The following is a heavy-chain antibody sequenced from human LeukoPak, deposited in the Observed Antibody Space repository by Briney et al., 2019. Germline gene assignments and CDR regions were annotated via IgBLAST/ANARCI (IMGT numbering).Heavy chain of an antibody. J-gene: IGHJ4*02. D-gene: IGHD2-15*01. Sequence: GGSLRLSCAASGFTFKTYWMHWVRQAPGKGLEWVANIKEDGSEKYYVGSVKGRFTISRDNADNSLYLQMGSLRDEDTAVYYWARAWDCSCDRCNWGGFDNWGQGTLVTVSS. CDR2: IKEDGSEK. V-gene: IGHV3-7*04. CDR3: ARAWDCSCDRCNWGGFDN. CDR1: GFTFKTYW.